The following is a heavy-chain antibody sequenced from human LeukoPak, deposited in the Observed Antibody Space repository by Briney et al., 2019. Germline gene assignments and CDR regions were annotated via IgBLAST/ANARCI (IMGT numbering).Heavy chain of an antibody. D-gene: IGHD6-19*01. CDR2: IYYSGST. Sequence: PETLSLTCTVSGGSISSYYWSWIRQPPGKGLEWIGYIYYSGSTNYNPSLKSRVTISVDTSKNQFSLKLSSVTAADTAVYYCARDAGPVAGTSMFDYWGQGTLVTVSS. V-gene: IGHV4-59*01. CDR1: GGSISSYY. CDR3: ARDAGPVAGTSMFDY. J-gene: IGHJ4*02.